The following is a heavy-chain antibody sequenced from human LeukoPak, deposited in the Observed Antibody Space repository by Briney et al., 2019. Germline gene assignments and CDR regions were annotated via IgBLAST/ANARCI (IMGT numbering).Heavy chain of an antibody. CDR2: ISYDGSNK. CDR1: GFTFSSYG. CDR3: AKDRADNGDRLRFDP. J-gene: IGHJ5*02. D-gene: IGHD4-17*01. Sequence: PGRSLRLSCAASGFTFSSYGMHWVRQAPGKGLEWVAVISYDGSNKYYADSVKGRFTISRDNSKNTLYLQMNSLRAEDTAVYYCAKDRADNGDRLRFDPWGQGTLVTVSS. V-gene: IGHV3-30*18.